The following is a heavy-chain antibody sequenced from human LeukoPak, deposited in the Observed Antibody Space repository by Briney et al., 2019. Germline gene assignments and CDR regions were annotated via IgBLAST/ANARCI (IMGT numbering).Heavy chain of an antibody. CDR3: ARHDYGDCLDY. CDR2: IYHSGST. D-gene: IGHD4-17*01. CDR1: GYSISSGYY. V-gene: IGHV4-38-2*01. Sequence: SETLSLTCAVSGYSISSGYYWGWIRQPPGKGLEWIGSIYHSGSTYYNPSLKSRVTISVDTSKNQFSLKLSSATAADTAVYYCARHDYGDCLDYWGQGTLVTVSS. J-gene: IGHJ4*02.